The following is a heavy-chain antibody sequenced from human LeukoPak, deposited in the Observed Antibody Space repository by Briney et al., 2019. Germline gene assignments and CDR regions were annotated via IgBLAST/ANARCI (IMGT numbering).Heavy chain of an antibody. Sequence: SETLSLTCTVSGGSISSYYWSWIRQPPGKGLEWIGYIYYSGSTNYNPSLKSRVTISVDTSKNQFSLKLSSVTAADTAVYYCARLPPYSSSWYFDYWGQGTLVTVS. CDR1: GGSISSYY. V-gene: IGHV4-59*12. D-gene: IGHD6-13*01. CDR2: IYYSGST. J-gene: IGHJ4*02. CDR3: ARLPPYSSSWYFDY.